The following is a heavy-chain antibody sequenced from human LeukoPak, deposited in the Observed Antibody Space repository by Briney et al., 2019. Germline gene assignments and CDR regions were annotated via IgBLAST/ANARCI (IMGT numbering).Heavy chain of an antibody. CDR3: ARETAMVLDY. CDR1: GGSINNHI. J-gene: IGHJ4*02. D-gene: IGHD5-18*01. CDR2: ISYSGSA. Sequence: SETLSLTCSVSGGSINNHIWSWIRQPPGKGLEWIGYISYSGSANYNPSLKSRVTISLDTSKNQFSLKVTSVTAADTAVYYCARETAMVLDYWGQGTLVTVSS. V-gene: IGHV4-59*11.